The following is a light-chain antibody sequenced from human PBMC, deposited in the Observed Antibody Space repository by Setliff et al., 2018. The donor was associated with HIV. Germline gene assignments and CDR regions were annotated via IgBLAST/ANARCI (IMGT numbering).Light chain of an antibody. CDR1: SSDVGGYDF. Sequence: QSVLTQPASVSESPGQSLTISCTGTSSDVGGYDFVAWYQLHPGKAPKLMIYDVNKRSSGVSNRFSGSKSGDTASLTISGLQAEDEADYFCSSYTTSSSFLVFGGGTKVTVL. V-gene: IGLV2-14*03. J-gene: IGLJ3*02. CDR2: DVN. CDR3: SSYTTSSSFLV.